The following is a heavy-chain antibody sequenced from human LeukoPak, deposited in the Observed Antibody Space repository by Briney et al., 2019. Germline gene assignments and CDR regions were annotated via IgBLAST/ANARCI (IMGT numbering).Heavy chain of an antibody. V-gene: IGHV1-18*01. CDR1: GYTFTSFG. J-gene: IGHJ4*02. CDR2: ISGYNGNA. CDR3: ARCSSNSRRIDNC. D-gene: IGHD2-2*01. Sequence: GASVKVSCKASGYTFTSFGISWVRQAPGHGLEWMGWISGYNGNANYAQKFQGRVTMTTDTSTNTAYMELRSLRSDDTAVYYCARCSSNSRRIDNCWGQGTLVTVSS.